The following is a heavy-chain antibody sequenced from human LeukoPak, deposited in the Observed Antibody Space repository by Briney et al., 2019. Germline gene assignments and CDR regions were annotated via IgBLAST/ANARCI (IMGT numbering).Heavy chain of an antibody. Sequence: GGSLRLSCAASGFTFSSYAMSWVRQAPGKGLECVSAISGSGGSTYYADSVKGRFTISRDNSKNTLYLQMNSLRAEDTAVYYCAKDLEIVGAPGAFDIWGQGTMVTVSS. D-gene: IGHD1-26*01. CDR3: AKDLEIVGAPGAFDI. J-gene: IGHJ3*02. V-gene: IGHV3-23*01. CDR1: GFTFSSYA. CDR2: ISGSGGST.